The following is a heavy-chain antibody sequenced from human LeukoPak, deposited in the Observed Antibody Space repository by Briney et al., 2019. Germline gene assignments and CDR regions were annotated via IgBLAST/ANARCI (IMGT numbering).Heavy chain of an antibody. V-gene: IGHV5-51*01. D-gene: IGHD4-17*01. Sequence: KRGESLKISCQTSGYDFSTKWIGWVRQMPGKGLEWMGIIYPTDSITRYSPSFQGHVSISVDTSINTAYLQWASLRPSDTAMYFCARLAPDYADYWFDPWGQGTPVTVSS. CDR1: GYDFSTKW. CDR3: ARLAPDYADYWFDP. CDR2: IYPTDSIT. J-gene: IGHJ5*02.